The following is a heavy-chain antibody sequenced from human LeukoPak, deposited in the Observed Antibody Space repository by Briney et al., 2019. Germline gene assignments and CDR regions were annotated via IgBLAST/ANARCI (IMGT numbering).Heavy chain of an antibody. D-gene: IGHD6-19*01. V-gene: IGHV1-2*02. CDR3: ARGSVEYSSGWNLRDGYF. CDR1: GYTFTDYY. Sequence: ASVKVSCKASGYTFTDYYMHWVRQAPGQGLEWMGWINPNSGGTNYAQKFQGRVTMTRDTSISTAYMELSRLRSDDTAVYYCARGSVEYSSGWNLRDGYFWGQGTLVTVSS. CDR2: INPNSGGT. J-gene: IGHJ4*02.